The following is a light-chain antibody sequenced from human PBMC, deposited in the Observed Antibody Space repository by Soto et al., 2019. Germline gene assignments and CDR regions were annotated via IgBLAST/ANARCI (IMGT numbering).Light chain of an antibody. CDR1: QTVSNTY. CDR3: QQYGALPPT. V-gene: IGKV3-20*01. J-gene: IGKJ4*01. Sequence: EIVLTQFPGALSLSPGERVTLSCRASQTVSNTYLAWYQQKSGQAPKFLIYGASNRATGIPDRFSGSGSATDFTLTISRLEHEDFAVYYCQQYGALPPTFGGGTKVEIK. CDR2: GAS.